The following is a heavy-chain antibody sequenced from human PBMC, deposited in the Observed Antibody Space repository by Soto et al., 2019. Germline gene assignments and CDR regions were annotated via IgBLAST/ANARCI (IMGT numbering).Heavy chain of an antibody. V-gene: IGHV3-30*03. J-gene: IGHJ4*02. CDR2: ISYDGSDK. CDR3: ARSYGRIQLWFDY. Sequence: QVQLVESGGGVVQPGRSLRLSCAASGFTFSSYGMHWVRQAPGKGLEWVAVISYDGSDKYYADSVKGRFTISRDNSKNTLYLQMNSMRAEDTAVYYWARSYGRIQLWFDYWGRGTLVTFSS. D-gene: IGHD5-18*01. CDR1: GFTFSSYG.